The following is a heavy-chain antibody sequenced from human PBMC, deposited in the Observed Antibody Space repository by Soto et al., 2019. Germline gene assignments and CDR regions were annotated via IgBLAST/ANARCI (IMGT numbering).Heavy chain of an antibody. Sequence: SGPTLVNPTQTLTLTCTFSGFSLSTSGVGLGWIRQPPGKALEWLALIYWDDDKRYSPSLKSRLTITKDTSKNQVVLTMTNMDPVDTATYYCAHFPDAYCSGGSCYSDYWGQGTLVTVSS. D-gene: IGHD2-15*01. CDR1: GFSLSTSGVG. CDR2: IYWDDDK. V-gene: IGHV2-5*02. J-gene: IGHJ4*02. CDR3: AHFPDAYCSGGSCYSDY.